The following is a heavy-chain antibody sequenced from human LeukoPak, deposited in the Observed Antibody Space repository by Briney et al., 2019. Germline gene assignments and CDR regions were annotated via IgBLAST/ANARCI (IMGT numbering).Heavy chain of an antibody. J-gene: IGHJ3*02. Sequence: GSLRLSCAAPGFTFSNAWMSWVRQAPGKGLEWIGYIYYSWSNNHNPYLKSRDNISVDTSKNQFSLKLSSVTAADTAVYYCARGLLDGYTHPAAFDIWGQGTMVTVSS. D-gene: IGHD5-24*01. CDR1: GFTFSNAW. V-gene: IGHV4-59*01. CDR3: ARGLLDGYTHPAAFDI. CDR2: IYYSWSN.